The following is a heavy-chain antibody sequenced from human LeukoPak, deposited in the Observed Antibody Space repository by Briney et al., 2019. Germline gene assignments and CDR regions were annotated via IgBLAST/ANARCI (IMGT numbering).Heavy chain of an antibody. J-gene: IGHJ4*02. CDR1: EFTFSSYS. CDR3: ARTRSSGYLALCH. Sequence: GGSLRLSCAASEFTFSSYSMNWVRQAPGKGLEWVSYITNSGNSKSYADSVKGRFTISRDNTKNSLYLQMNGLRAGDTAVYYCARTRSSGYLALCHWGQGILGTVPS. CDR2: ITNSGNSK. D-gene: IGHD3-22*01. V-gene: IGHV3-48*01.